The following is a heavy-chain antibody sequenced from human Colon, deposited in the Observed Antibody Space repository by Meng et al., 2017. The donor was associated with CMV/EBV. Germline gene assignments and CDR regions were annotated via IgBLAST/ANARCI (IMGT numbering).Heavy chain of an antibody. CDR3: AKAGPGWYSDY. CDR1: GFTFTRYA. V-gene: IGHV3-23*03. J-gene: IGHJ4*02. Sequence: GESLKISCAASGFTFTRYAMSWVRQAPGKGLQWVSVIDSGDNNTYYVDSVKGRFTISRDNSKNTLYLQMNSLRAKDTAIYYCAKAGPGWYSDYWGQGTLVTVSS. D-gene: IGHD3-10*01. CDR2: IDSGDNNT.